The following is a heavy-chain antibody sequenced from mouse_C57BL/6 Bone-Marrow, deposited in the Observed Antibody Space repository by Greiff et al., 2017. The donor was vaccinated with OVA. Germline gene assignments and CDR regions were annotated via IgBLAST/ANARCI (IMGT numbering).Heavy chain of an antibody. Sequence: EVMLVESGGGLVQPGGSLKLSCAASGFTFSDYYMYWVRQTPEKRLEWVAYISNGGGSTYYPDTVKGRFTISRDNAKNTLYLQMSRLKSEDTAMYYCARSHYYGSSYRFAYWGQGTLVTVSA. V-gene: IGHV5-12*01. J-gene: IGHJ3*01. CDR2: ISNGGGST. CDR1: GFTFSDYY. CDR3: ARSHYYGSSYRFAY. D-gene: IGHD1-1*01.